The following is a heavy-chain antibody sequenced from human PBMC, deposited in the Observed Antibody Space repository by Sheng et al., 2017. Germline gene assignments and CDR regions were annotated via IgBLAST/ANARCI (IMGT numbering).Heavy chain of an antibody. J-gene: IGHJ4*02. V-gene: IGHV4-38-2*01. Sequence: QVQLQESGPGLVKPSETLSLTCAVSGYSISSGYYWGWIRQPPGKGLEWIGSIYHSGSTYYNPSLKSRVTISVDTSKNQFSLKLSSVTAVDTAVYYCARGEVDYGDTNFDYWGQGTLVTVSS. D-gene: IGHD4-17*01. CDR3: ARGEVDYGDTNFDY. CDR2: IYHSGST. CDR1: GYSISSGYY.